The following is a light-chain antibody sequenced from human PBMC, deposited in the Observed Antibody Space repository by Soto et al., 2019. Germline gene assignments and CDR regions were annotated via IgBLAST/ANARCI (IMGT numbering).Light chain of an antibody. CDR1: QSISSY. CDR2: DVS. J-gene: IGKJ4*01. CDR3: QQRRNWLT. Sequence: EIVLTQSPATLSLSPGERATLSCRASQSISSYLAWYQQKPGQAPRLLIYDVSNRAPGIPARFSGSGSGTDFTLTISSLEPEDFAVYYCQQRRNWLTFGGGTKVEIK. V-gene: IGKV3-11*01.